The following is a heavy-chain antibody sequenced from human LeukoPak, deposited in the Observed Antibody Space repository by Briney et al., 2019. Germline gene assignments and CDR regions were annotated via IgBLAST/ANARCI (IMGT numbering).Heavy chain of an antibody. J-gene: IGHJ4*02. CDR3: ARHEGVVNPDY. CDR1: GGSVSRDY. D-gene: IGHD3-3*01. V-gene: IGHV4-59*08. Sequence: SETLSLTCSVSGGSVSRDYWSWIRQAPGKRLEWLGYIYNIGGTNYNPSLKSRVSISVDTSKNQFSLMLTSVTASDTAVYYCARHEGVVNPDYWGQGTLVTVSS. CDR2: IYNIGGT.